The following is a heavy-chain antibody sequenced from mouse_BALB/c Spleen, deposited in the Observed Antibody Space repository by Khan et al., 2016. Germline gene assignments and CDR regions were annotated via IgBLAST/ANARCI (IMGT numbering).Heavy chain of an antibody. CDR3: ARRGQEGLPDD. D-gene: IGHD3-3*01. Sequence: QVQLQQPGAELARPGASVKMSCKASGYIFTDYTMYWVKQRPGQGLEWIGYINPSSGYSNYNQKFRDKVTLTADKSSSTAYMQLNNLTSEDSAVYSCARRGQEGLPDDWGQGTTLKVSP. V-gene: IGHV1-4*01. CDR1: GYIFTDYT. CDR2: INPSSGYS. J-gene: IGHJ2*01.